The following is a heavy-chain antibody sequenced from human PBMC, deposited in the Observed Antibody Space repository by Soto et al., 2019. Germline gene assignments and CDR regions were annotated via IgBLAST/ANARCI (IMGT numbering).Heavy chain of an antibody. CDR2: IYYSGST. CDR3: ARDHLQFGYGGNSGWFDP. CDR1: GGSVSSGSYY. D-gene: IGHD4-17*01. Sequence: SETLSLTCTVSGGSVSSGSYYWSWIRQPPGKGLEWIGYIYYSGSTNYNPSLKSRVTISVDTSKNQFSLKLSSVTAADTAVYYCARDHLQFGYGGNSGWFDPWGQGTLVTVSS. J-gene: IGHJ5*02. V-gene: IGHV4-61*01.